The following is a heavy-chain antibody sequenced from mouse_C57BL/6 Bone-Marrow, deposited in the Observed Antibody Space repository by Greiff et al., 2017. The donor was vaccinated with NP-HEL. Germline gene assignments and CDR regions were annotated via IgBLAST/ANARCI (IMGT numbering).Heavy chain of an antibody. CDR2: INPSSGYT. V-gene: IGHV1-7*01. Sequence: QVQLKESGAELAKPGASVKLSCKASGYTFTSYWMHWVKQRPGQGLEWIGYINPSSGYTKYNQKFKDKATLTADKSSSTAYMQLSSLTYEDSAVYYCARDVTTVVEGDWYFEVWGTGTTVTVSS. D-gene: IGHD1-1*01. CDR1: GYTFTSYW. J-gene: IGHJ1*03. CDR3: ARDVTTVVEGDWYFEV.